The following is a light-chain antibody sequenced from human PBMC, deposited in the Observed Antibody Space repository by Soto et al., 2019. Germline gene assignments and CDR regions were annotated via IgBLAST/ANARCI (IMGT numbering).Light chain of an antibody. V-gene: IGKV3-20*01. Sequence: ETVMTQSPATLSVSPGERASLYCRASQSVSSNLAWYQQGPGQAPRLLVYGASSRATGIPDRFSGSGSGTDFTLTISRLEPEDFAVYYCQQYGSSRTCGQGTEVDIK. CDR3: QQYGSSRT. CDR2: GAS. J-gene: IGKJ1*01. CDR1: QSVSSN.